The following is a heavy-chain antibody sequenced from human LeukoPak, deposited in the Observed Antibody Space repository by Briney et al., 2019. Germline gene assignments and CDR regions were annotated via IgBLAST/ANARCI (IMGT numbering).Heavy chain of an antibody. D-gene: IGHD4-23*01. Sequence: GGSLRLSCAASGFTFSSYDMHWVRQATGRGLEWVSAIGTAGDTYYPGSVKGRFTISRENAKNSLYLQMNSLRAGDTAVYYCARGGSDYGGNLYYFDYWGQGTLVTVSS. CDR2: IGTAGDT. J-gene: IGHJ4*02. CDR1: GFTFSSYD. CDR3: ARGGSDYGGNLYYFDY. V-gene: IGHV3-13*04.